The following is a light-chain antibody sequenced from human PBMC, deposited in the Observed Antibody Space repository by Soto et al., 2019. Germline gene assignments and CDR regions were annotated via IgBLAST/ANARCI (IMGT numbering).Light chain of an antibody. V-gene: IGKV3-11*01. CDR3: QQGSNWPPYT. CDR2: DAS. Sequence: EIVLTQSPATLSLSPGERATLSCRASQSVSSYLAWYQQKPGQAPRLLIYDASNRATGIPARFSGSGSGTDFTLTISSLEPEEFAVDYCQQGSNWPPYTFGQGTKLEIK. CDR1: QSVSSY. J-gene: IGKJ2*01.